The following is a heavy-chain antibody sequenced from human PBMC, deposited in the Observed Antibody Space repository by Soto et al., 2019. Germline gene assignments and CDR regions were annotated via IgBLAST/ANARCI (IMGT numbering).Heavy chain of an antibody. J-gene: IGHJ4*02. V-gene: IGHV2-70*11. D-gene: IGHD6-19*01. CDR3: ARIRVAVAGIDY. CDR1: GFSLSTSGMC. Sequence: SGPTLVNPTQTLTLTCTFCGFSLSTSGMCVSWIRQPPGKALEWLARIDWDDDKYYSTSLKTRLTISKDTSKNQVVLTMTNMDPVDTATYNCARIRVAVAGIDYWGQGTLVTVSS. CDR2: IDWDDDK.